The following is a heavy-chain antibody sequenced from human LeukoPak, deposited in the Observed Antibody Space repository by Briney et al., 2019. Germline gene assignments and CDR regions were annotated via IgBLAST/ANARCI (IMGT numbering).Heavy chain of an antibody. D-gene: IGHD3-10*01. CDR3: ARGRGFGYYYYYYMDV. CDR1: GGSFSGYY. Sequence: SETLSLTCAVYGGSFSGYYWSWIRQPPGKGLEWIGEINHSGSTNYNPSLKSRVTISVDTSKNQFSLKLSSVTAADTAVYYCARGRGFGYYYYYYMDVWGKGTTVTVSS. CDR2: INHSGST. J-gene: IGHJ6*03. V-gene: IGHV4-34*01.